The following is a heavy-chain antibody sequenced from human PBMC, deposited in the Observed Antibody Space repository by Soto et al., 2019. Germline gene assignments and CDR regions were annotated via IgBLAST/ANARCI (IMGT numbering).Heavy chain of an antibody. J-gene: IGHJ4*02. CDR3: AADGIAARPSDY. V-gene: IGHV1-58*01. CDR2: IVVGSGNT. CDR1: GFTFTSSA. D-gene: IGHD6-6*01. Sequence: ASVKVSCKASGFTFTSSAVQWVRQARGQRLEWIGWIVVGSGNTNYAQKFQERVTITRDMSTSTAYMELSSLRSEDTAVYYCAADGIAARPSDYWGQGTLVTVSS.